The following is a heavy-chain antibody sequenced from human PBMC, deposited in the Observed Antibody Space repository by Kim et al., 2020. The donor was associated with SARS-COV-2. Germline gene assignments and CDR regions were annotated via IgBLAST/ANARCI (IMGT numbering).Heavy chain of an antibody. CDR3: STEQGSTSRYYYGM. CDR2: IKTKAEGGTL. Sequence: EGSLRLSCAASGFTFTNTWMTWVRQAPGKGLEWVGRIKTKAEGGTLDYGAAVKGRFTISRDDSKDTLYLQMNSLETEDTGVYYCSTEQGSTSRYYYGM. D-gene: IGHD2-2*01. CDR1: GFTFTNTW. V-gene: IGHV3-15*01. J-gene: IGHJ6*01.